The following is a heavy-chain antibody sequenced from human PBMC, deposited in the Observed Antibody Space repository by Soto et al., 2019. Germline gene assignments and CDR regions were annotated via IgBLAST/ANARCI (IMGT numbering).Heavy chain of an antibody. J-gene: IGHJ6*02. V-gene: IGHV3-7*01. CDR1: GFTFSSYG. CDR3: ARSQWLVRALYYYYGMDV. CDR2: IKQDGSEK. Sequence: VQLVESGGGVVQPGRSLRLSCAASGFTFSSYGMHWVRQAPGKGLEWVANIKQDGSEKYYVDSVKGRFTISRDNAKNSLYLQMNSLRAEDTAVYYCARSQWLVRALYYYYGMDVWGQGTTVTVSS. D-gene: IGHD6-19*01.